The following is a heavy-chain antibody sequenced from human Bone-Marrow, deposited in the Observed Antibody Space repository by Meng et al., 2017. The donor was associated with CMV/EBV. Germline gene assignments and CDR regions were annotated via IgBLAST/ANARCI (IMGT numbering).Heavy chain of an antibody. CDR3: ARVGYCSSTSCYKDIVATIKYYFDY. CDR1: GYSISSGYY. V-gene: IGHV4-38-2*02. D-gene: IGHD2-2*03. CDR2: IYHSGST. Sequence: GSLRLSCTVSGYSISSGYYWGWIRQPSGKGLEWIGSIYHSGSTYYNPSLKSRVTISVDTSKNQFSLKLSSVTAADTAVYYCARVGYCSSTSCYKDIVATIKYYFDYWGQGTLVTVSS. J-gene: IGHJ4*02.